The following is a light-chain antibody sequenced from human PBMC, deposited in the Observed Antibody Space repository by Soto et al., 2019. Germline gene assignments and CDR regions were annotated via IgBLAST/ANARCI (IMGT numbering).Light chain of an antibody. CDR3: QTWGTGIRV. V-gene: IGLV4-69*01. J-gene: IGLJ2*01. Sequence: QPVLTQSPSASASLGASVKLTCTLSSGHSNYAIAWHQQQPEKGPRSLMRLNSDGSHTKGDGIPDRFSASSSGAERYLIISSLQSEDEADYYCQTWGTGIRVFGGGTKLTVL. CDR1: SGHSNYA. CDR2: LNSDGSH.